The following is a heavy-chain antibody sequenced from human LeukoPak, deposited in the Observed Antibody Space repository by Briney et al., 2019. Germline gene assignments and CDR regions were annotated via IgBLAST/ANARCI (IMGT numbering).Heavy chain of an antibody. Sequence: PSETLSLTCTVSGGSISNFYWSWIRQSPGKGLEWLGYIYYTGSTNYNPSLKSRVTVFLDTSDTSKNQFSLKLTSVTAADTAVYYCAGSYYSPYFFDYWGQGALVTVSS. CDR3: AGSYYSPYFFDY. CDR1: GGSISNFY. D-gene: IGHD3-10*01. CDR2: IYYTGST. J-gene: IGHJ4*02. V-gene: IGHV4-59*01.